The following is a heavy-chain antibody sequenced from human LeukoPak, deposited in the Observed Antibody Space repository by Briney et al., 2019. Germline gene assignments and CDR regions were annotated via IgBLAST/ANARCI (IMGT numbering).Heavy chain of an antibody. CDR1: GLTVSSNH. V-gene: IGHV3-53*01. J-gene: IGHJ4*02. D-gene: IGHD6-13*01. CDR3: ARDHAAAGGGLDY. CDR2: IYTGGIT. Sequence: PGGSLRLSCAASGLTVSSNHMAWVRQAPGKGLEWVSVIYTGGITYYADSVQGRFTISRDNSENTLYLQMNSLRVEDTALYYCARDHAAAGGGLDYWGQGTQVIVSP.